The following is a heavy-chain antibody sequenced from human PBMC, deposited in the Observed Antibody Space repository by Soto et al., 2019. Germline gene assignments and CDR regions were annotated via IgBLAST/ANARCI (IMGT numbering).Heavy chain of an antibody. CDR3: ARLSGTYNDRYFDY. CDR2: VYYNGNT. V-gene: IGHV4-39*01. J-gene: IGHJ4*02. D-gene: IGHD1-26*01. Sequence: PSETLSLTCTVSGGSTSSSNYQLVWFRQPPGKGMEWIGNVYYNGNTYYNPSLKSRLTISVDTSNNQFSLKVKSVTASDTVVYFCARLSGTYNDRYFDYWGQGTLVTVSS. CDR1: GGSTSSSNYQ.